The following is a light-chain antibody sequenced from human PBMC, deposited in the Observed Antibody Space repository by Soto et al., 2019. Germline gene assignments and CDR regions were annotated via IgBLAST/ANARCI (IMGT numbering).Light chain of an antibody. V-gene: IGLV2-14*03. Sequence: QSALTQPASVSGSPGQSITLSCTGTSSDIGGYDYVSWSQRHPGKAPKLIIYDVNNRPSGVSNRFSGSKSGNTASLTISGPQDEGEADYYCTSYASGSSHVVFGGGTKLTVL. CDR1: SSDIGGYDY. J-gene: IGLJ2*01. CDR3: TSYASGSSHVV. CDR2: DVN.